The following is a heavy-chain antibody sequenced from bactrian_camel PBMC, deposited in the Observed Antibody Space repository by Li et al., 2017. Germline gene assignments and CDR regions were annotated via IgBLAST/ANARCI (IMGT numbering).Heavy chain of an antibody. CDR2: IFAGGFDGGRT. CDR3: ASIPRDTNCYRRYASYES. J-gene: IGHJ4*01. D-gene: IGHD2*01. V-gene: IGHV3S60*01. Sequence: HVQLVESGGGSVQAGGSLRLSCAPAGYTSYSTYCMGWFRQAPGEEREKLASIFAGGFDGGRTNYADSVKGRFTVFRDNAKKTVSLQMTSLEPADTAMYYCASIPRDTNCYRRYASYESWGQGTQVTVS. CDR1: GYTSYSTYC.